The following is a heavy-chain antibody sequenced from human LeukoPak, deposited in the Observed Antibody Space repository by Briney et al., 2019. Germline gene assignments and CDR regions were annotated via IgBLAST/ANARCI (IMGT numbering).Heavy chain of an antibody. Sequence: GGSLRLSCAASGFSFSSYPMSWVRQAPGKGLEWVSNIDHSGDNTYYAVSVKGRFTISRDNSKNTLILQMKSLRVEDTALYYCAKDPLPGGLDVWGQGTSVTVSS. D-gene: IGHD3-10*01. CDR3: AKDPLPGGLDV. J-gene: IGHJ6*02. CDR1: GFSFSSYP. V-gene: IGHV3-23*01. CDR2: IDHSGDNT.